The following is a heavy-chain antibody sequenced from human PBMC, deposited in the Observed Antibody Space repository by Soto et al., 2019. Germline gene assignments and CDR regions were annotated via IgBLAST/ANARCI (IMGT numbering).Heavy chain of an antibody. CDR3: ARETWGRFDP. CDR2: IYYSGST. CDR1: GGSISSYY. J-gene: IGHJ5*02. V-gene: IGHV4-59*01. Sequence: QVQLQESGPGLVKPSETLSLTCTVSGGSISSYYWSWIRQPPGKGLEWIGYIYYSGSTNYNPSLKSRVTLAVDPSKNQCSLKLIPVTAADTPVYYCARETWGRFDPWGQGTLVTVSS. D-gene: IGHD3-16*01.